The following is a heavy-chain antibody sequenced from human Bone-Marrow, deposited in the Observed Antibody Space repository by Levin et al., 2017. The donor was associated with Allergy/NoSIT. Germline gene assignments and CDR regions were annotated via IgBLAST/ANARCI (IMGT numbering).Heavy chain of an antibody. V-gene: IGHV1-46*01. Sequence: ASVKVSCKTSGYAFTSNHVHWVRQAPGQGLEWMGIINPLGGGTNYARQFQGRVTMTRDTSTTTVYMELSSLTSDDTAVYYCARRQYCNGGSCYGFDYWGQGTHVTVSS. CDR1: GYAFTSNH. CDR3: ARRQYCNGGSCYGFDY. J-gene: IGHJ4*02. D-gene: IGHD2-15*01. CDR2: INPLGGGT.